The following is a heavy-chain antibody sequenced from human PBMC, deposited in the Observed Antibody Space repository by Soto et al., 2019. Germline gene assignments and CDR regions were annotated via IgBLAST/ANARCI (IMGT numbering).Heavy chain of an antibody. V-gene: IGHV1-8*01. CDR1: GYNFTSYD. CDR3: ARGGAYCSGGSCYFDDAFDI. J-gene: IGHJ3*02. D-gene: IGHD2-15*01. Sequence: ASVKVSCKASGYNFTSYDINWVRQATGQGLEWMGWMNPNSGNTGYAQKFQGRVTMTRNTSISTAYMELSSLRSEDTAVYYCARGGAYCSGGSCYFDDAFDIWGQGTMVTVSS. CDR2: MNPNSGNT.